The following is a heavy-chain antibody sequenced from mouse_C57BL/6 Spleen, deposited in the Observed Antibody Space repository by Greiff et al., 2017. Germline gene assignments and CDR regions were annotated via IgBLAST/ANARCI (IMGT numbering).Heavy chain of an antibody. CDR3: ARSGTTVVATDYAMDY. D-gene: IGHD1-1*01. CDR1: GYTFTSYW. J-gene: IGHJ4*01. Sequence: VQLQQPGTELVKPGASVKLSCKASGYTFTSYWMHWVKQRPGQGLEWIGNINPSNGGTNHNEKFKSKATLTVDKSSSTAYMQLSSLTSEDSAVYYCARSGTTVVATDYAMDYWGQGTSVTVSS. V-gene: IGHV1-53*01. CDR2: INPSNGGT.